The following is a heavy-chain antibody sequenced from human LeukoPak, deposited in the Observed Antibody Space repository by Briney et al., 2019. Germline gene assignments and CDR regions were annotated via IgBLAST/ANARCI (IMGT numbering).Heavy chain of an antibody. V-gene: IGHV3-48*01. Sequence: GGSLRLSCTASGFPFIEYSMNWVRQAPGKGLEWISYIGIDSGNTKYADSVRGRFTISADKAKDSLYLQMNSLRVEDTAVYYCARDHNCAFDNWGQGTLVSVAS. D-gene: IGHD1-1*01. CDR1: GFPFIEYS. CDR3: ARDHNCAFDN. CDR2: IGIDSGNT. J-gene: IGHJ4*02.